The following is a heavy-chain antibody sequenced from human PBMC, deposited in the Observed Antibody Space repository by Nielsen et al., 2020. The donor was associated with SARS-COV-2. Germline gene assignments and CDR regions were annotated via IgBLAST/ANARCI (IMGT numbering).Heavy chain of an antibody. Sequence: GEPLKISCAASGFTVSSNYMSWVRQAPGKGLEWVAVIWYDGSHKIYADSVKGRFTISRDNSKKMVSLQMSSLRAEDTALYYCVKDKNPVHFFGMDVWGQGTTVIVSS. CDR2: IWYDGSHK. CDR3: VKDKNPVHFFGMDV. J-gene: IGHJ6*02. V-gene: IGHV3-30*02. CDR1: GFTVSSNY.